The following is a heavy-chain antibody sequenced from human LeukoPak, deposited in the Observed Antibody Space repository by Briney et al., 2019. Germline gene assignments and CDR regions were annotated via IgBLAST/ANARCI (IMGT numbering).Heavy chain of an antibody. CDR2: FYSSGST. CDR1: GDPLNDNLYY. V-gene: IGHV4-39*07. CDR3: VRDGRFDSACFDS. D-gene: IGHD6-19*01. J-gene: IGHJ4*02. Sequence: SETLSLTCNVSGDPLNDNLYYWGWIRQSPGKGLEWIGAFYSSGSTSSHSSLKSRVTISVDTSRTQLSLKLDSVTDMDTAVYYCVRDGRFDSACFDSWGPGILVTVSS.